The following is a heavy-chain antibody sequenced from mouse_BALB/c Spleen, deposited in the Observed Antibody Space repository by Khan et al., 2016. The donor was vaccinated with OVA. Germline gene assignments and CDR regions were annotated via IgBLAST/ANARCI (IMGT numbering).Heavy chain of an antibody. Sequence: EVQLQESGPGLVKPSQSLSLTCTVTGYSITSNYAWNWIRQFPGNKLEWMGYISYSGSTNYNPSLKSRISITRDTSKTQFFLQLNSVTTEDTAIYYCARGNYYGYAMDYWGQGTSVTGSS. CDR3: ARGNYYGYAMDY. J-gene: IGHJ4*01. CDR2: ISYSGST. D-gene: IGHD1-1*01. V-gene: IGHV3-2*02. CDR1: GYSITSNYA.